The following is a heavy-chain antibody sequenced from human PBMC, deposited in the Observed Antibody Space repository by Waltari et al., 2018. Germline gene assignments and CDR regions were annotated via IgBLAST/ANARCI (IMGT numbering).Heavy chain of an antibody. CDR1: GFTFSSYA. J-gene: IGHJ4*02. Sequence: EVQLLESGGGLVQPGGSLRLSCAASGFTFSSYAMRWVRQAPGKGLEWVSVIYSGGSTYYADSVKGRFTISRDNSKNTLYLQMNSLRAEDTAVYYCARIYYWWGNDYWGQGTLVTVSS. D-gene: IGHD2-8*01. CDR2: IYSGGST. V-gene: IGHV3-23*03. CDR3: ARIYYWWGNDY.